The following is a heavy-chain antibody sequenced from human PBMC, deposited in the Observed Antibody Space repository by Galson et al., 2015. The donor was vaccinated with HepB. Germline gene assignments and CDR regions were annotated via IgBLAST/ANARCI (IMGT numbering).Heavy chain of an antibody. D-gene: IGHD6-19*01. Sequence: LRLSCAASGFSFNTYSMNWVRQAPGKGLEWVSFIDSTRSTIYYADSVKGRFTISRDNAKNSLYLHMNSLRAEDTAVYYCASSAWYYFDYWGQGTLVTVSS. CDR1: GFSFNTYS. CDR2: IDSTRSTI. V-gene: IGHV3-48*04. CDR3: ASSAWYYFDY. J-gene: IGHJ4*02.